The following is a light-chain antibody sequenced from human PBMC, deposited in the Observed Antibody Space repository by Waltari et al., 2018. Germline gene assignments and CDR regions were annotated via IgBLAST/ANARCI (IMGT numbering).Light chain of an antibody. Sequence: DIVLTQTPLSSPVTLGQPASISCRSSQSPVHSDGNTYLSWLHQRPGQPPRLLIFKISNRCTAVPDRFSGSGAGTDCTQKISRVAAEDVGVYYGMQATRFPRSFGQGTKLDIK. CDR1: QSPVHSDGNTY. CDR2: KIS. J-gene: IGKJ2*01. CDR3: MQATRFPRS. V-gene: IGKV2-24*01.